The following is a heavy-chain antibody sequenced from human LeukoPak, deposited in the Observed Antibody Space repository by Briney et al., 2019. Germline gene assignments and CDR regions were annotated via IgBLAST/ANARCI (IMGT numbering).Heavy chain of an antibody. CDR1: GGSINNYY. J-gene: IGHJ6*02. V-gene: IGHV4-34*01. CDR2: ISHSGST. D-gene: IGHD1-14*01. Sequence: SETLSLTCTVSGGSINNYYWSWIRQPPGKGLEWIGEISHSGSTNYNPSLKSRVTISVDTSKNQFSLKLSSVTAADTAVYYCARGRLRPGPTNYGMDVWGQGTTVTVSS. CDR3: ARGRLRPGPTNYGMDV.